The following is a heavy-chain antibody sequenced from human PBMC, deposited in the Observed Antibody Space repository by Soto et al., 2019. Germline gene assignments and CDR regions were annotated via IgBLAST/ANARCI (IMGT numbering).Heavy chain of an antibody. D-gene: IGHD4-17*01. CDR3: ARMGEDYGDYTNFIDY. CDR1: GYSFTSYW. CDR2: IYPGDSDT. J-gene: IGHJ4*02. Sequence: PGESLKISCKGSGYSFTSYWIGRVRQMPGKGLEWMGIIYPGDSDTRYSPSFQGQVTISADKSISTAYLQWSSLKASDTAMYYCARMGEDYGDYTNFIDYWGQGTLVTVSP. V-gene: IGHV5-51*01.